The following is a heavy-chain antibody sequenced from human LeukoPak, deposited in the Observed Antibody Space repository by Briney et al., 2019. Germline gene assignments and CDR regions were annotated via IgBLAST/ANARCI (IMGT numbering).Heavy chain of an antibody. J-gene: IGHJ5*02. Sequence: ASVKVSCEASGYTFTAYYIHWLRQAPGQGPEWMGWINPDSGGTNNAQKFQGRVTMTRDTSINTAHMQLSSLRSDDTALYYCARATKVVSGQAAWFDPWGQGTLVIVSS. CDR1: GYTFTAYY. CDR2: INPDSGGT. V-gene: IGHV1-2*02. CDR3: ARATKVVSGQAAWFDP. D-gene: IGHD5/OR15-5a*01.